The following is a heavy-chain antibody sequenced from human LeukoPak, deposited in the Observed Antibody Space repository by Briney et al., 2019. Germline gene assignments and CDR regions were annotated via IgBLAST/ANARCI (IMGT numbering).Heavy chain of an antibody. D-gene: IGHD3-10*01. CDR1: GFTFSSYA. CDR3: AKSGELLWFGELDYYYMDV. V-gene: IGHV3-23*01. Sequence: PGGSLRPSCAASGFTFSSYAMGWVRQAPGKGLEWVSAISGSGGSTYYADSVKGRFTISRDNSKNTLYLQMNSLRAEDTAVYYCAKSGELLWFGELDYYYMDVWGKGTTVTVSS. CDR2: ISGSGGST. J-gene: IGHJ6*03.